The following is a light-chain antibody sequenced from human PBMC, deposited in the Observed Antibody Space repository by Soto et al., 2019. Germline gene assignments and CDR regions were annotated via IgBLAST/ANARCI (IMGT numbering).Light chain of an antibody. CDR2: EVS. CDR1: QSLLHITGETF. V-gene: IGKV2D-29*02. CDR3: MQSTQLPPT. Sequence: DVVMTQTPLSLSVAPGQPASISCKSSQSLLHITGETFLFWYLQKPGQSPQLLIYEVSTRVSGVPDRFSGSGSGIDFTLEISRVQTDDVGIYYCMQSTQLPPTFGQGTRLGIE. J-gene: IGKJ5*01.